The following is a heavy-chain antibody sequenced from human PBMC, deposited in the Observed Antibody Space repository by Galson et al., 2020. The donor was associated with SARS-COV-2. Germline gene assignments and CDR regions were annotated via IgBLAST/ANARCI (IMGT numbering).Heavy chain of an antibody. CDR1: GYTFTGYY. V-gene: IGHV1-2*02. CDR2: INPNSGGT. D-gene: IGHD6-6*01. J-gene: IGHJ6*02. CDR3: ARDLKAPYSSSGGGGYYYYYGMDV. Sequence: ASVKVSCKASGYTFTGYYMHWVRQAPGQGLEWMGWINPNSGGTNYAQKFQGRVTMTRDTSISTAYMELSRLRSDDTAVYYCARDLKAPYSSSGGGGYYYYYGMDVWGQGTTVTVSS.